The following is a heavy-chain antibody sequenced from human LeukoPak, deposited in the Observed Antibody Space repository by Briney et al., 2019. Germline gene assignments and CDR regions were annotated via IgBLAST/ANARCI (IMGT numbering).Heavy chain of an antibody. CDR2: IDPSDSYT. V-gene: IGHV5-10-1*01. D-gene: IGHD1-26*01. J-gene: IGHJ6*02. CDR1: GYSFTSYW. CDR3: AILSVGASYYYYGMDV. Sequence: GESLKISCQGSGYSFTSYWINWVRQMPGKGLEWMGRIDPSDSYTNYSPSFQGHVTISADKSISTAYLQWSSLKASDTAMYYCAILSVGASYYYYGMDVWGQGTTVTVSS.